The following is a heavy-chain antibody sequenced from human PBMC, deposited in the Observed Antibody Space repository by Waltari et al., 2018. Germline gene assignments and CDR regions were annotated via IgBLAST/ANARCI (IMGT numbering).Heavy chain of an antibody. CDR1: GGSISSGDYY. Sequence: QVQLQESGPGLVKPSQTLSLTCTVSGGSISSGDYYWSWIRQPPGKGLEWLGDIYYSGSTYYNPSLKSRVTISVDTSKNQFSLKLSSVTAADTAVYYCARTTVTRLRLDYWGQGTLVTVSS. CDR2: IYYSGST. D-gene: IGHD4-17*01. V-gene: IGHV4-30-4*08. CDR3: ARTTVTRLRLDY. J-gene: IGHJ4*02.